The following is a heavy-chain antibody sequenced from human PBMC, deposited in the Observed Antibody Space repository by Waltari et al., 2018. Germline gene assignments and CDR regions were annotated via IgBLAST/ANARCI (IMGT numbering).Heavy chain of an antibody. J-gene: IGHJ4*02. CDR1: GFSLSTSGVG. D-gene: IGHD3-22*01. CDR2: LYWNNDK. CDR3: ARYLNYYDSSGYSPYYFDY. Sequence: QITLKESGPTLVKPTQTLTLTCTFSGFSLSTSGVGVGWIRQPPGKALEWLALLYWNNDKRYRPSRKSRLTITQDTSKNQVVLTMTNMDPVDTATYYCARYLNYYDSSGYSPYYFDYWGQGTLVTVSS. V-gene: IGHV2-5*01.